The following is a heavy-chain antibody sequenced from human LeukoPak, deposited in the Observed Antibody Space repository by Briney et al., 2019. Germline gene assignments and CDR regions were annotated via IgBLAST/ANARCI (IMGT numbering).Heavy chain of an antibody. CDR3: ARLLGEPPQH. D-gene: IGHD1-26*01. CDR2: IDPSDSYT. Sequence: GASLQISCKGSGSSFTSYWISWVRQMPGKGLEWMGRIDPSDSYTNYSPSFQGHVTISADKSISTAYLQWSSLKASDTAMYYCARLLGEPPQHWGQGTLVTVSS. CDR1: GSSFTSYW. J-gene: IGHJ1*01. V-gene: IGHV5-10-1*01.